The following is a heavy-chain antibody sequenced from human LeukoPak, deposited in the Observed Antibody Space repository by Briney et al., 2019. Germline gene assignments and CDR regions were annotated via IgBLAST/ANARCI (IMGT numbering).Heavy chain of an antibody. Sequence: PGGSLRLSCAASGFTFSGYWMSWLRQAPGEGLGWVANIKQDGGAKYYVDSVKGRFTISRDNAKTSLYLQMNSLRAEDTAVYYCARDRGFGQADVWGKGTTVTVSS. CDR3: ARDRGFGQADV. D-gene: IGHD3-10*01. CDR2: IKQDGGAK. V-gene: IGHV3-7*01. CDR1: GFTFSGYW. J-gene: IGHJ6*04.